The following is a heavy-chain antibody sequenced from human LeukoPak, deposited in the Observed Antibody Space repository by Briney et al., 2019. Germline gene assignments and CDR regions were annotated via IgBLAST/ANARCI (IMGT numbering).Heavy chain of an antibody. CDR2: TYYSGST. CDR3: ARMVSHGNDYSGYYYNFDY. Sequence: SETLSLTCTVSGGSISSHHWNWIRQPPGKGLEWIGYTYYSGSTNYNPSLESRLTISIDTSKNQFSLKLSSVTAADTAVYYCARMVSHGNDYSGYYYNFDYWGQGALVTVSS. CDR1: GGSISSHH. J-gene: IGHJ4*02. D-gene: IGHD3-22*01. V-gene: IGHV4-59*11.